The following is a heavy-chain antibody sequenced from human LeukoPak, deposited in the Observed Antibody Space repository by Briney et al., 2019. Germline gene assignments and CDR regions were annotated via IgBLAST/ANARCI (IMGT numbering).Heavy chain of an antibody. CDR1: GYSLSRGFY. CDR3: LRALLDAYVQDFDS. Sequence: SETLSLTCTVFGYSLSRGFYWGWIRPPPGKGLEWIGTIYHSGSTYLNPSLKSRITLSVDTPKNQFSLKLSSVTAADTAVYYFLRALLDAYVQDFDSWGQGTLVTVSS. V-gene: IGHV4-38-2*02. D-gene: IGHD3-10*02. CDR2: IYHSGST. J-gene: IGHJ4*02.